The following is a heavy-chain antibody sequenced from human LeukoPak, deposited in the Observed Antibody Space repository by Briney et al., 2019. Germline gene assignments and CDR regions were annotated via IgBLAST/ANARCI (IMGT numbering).Heavy chain of an antibody. CDR3: ARNGGRSGWYKPKRKYFQH. V-gene: IGHV1-8*01. Sequence: GASVKVSCKASGYTFTSYDIKWVRQATGQGLEWMGWMNPNSGNTGYARKFQGRVTMTRNTSISTAYMELSSLRSDDTAVCYCARNGGRSGWYKPKRKYFQHLGQGTLVTVSS. D-gene: IGHD6-19*01. J-gene: IGHJ1*01. CDR2: MNPNSGNT. CDR1: GYTFTSYD.